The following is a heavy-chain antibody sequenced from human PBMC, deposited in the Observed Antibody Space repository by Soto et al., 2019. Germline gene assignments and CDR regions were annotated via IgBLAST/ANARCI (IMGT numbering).Heavy chain of an antibody. CDR3: AREGQWLGRNAYYFDY. D-gene: IGHD6-19*01. CDR1: GGTFSSYA. J-gene: IGHJ4*02. CDR2: IIPIFGTA. Sequence: QVQLVQSGAEVKKPGSSVKVSCKASGGTFSSYAISWVRQAPGHGLAWMGGIIPIFGTANYAQKFQGRVTITADESTSTAYMGLSRLRSEDTAVYYCAREGQWLGRNAYYFDYWGQGTLVTVSS. V-gene: IGHV1-69*12.